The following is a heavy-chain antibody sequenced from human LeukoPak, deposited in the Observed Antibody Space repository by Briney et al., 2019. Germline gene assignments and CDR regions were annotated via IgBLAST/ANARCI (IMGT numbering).Heavy chain of an antibody. CDR1: GFTFSSYE. CDR3: ARGRDGLYYFDY. D-gene: IGHD5-24*01. J-gene: IGHJ4*02. CDR2: ISSSGSTI. Sequence: GGSLRLSCAASGFTFSSYEMNWVRQAPGKGLEWVSYISSSGSTIYYADSVKGRFTISRDNAKNSLYLQMNSLRAEDTAVYYCARGRDGLYYFDYWGQGTLVTVSS. V-gene: IGHV3-48*03.